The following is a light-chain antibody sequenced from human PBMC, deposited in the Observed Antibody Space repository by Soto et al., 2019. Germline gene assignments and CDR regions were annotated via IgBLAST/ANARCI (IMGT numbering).Light chain of an antibody. CDR2: WAS. CDR1: QSVLYSSNNKNY. J-gene: IGKJ1*01. V-gene: IGKV4-1*01. CDR3: QQYYSTPRT. Sequence: DIVMTQSPDTLAVSLGERATINCKSSQSVLYSSNNKNYLAWYQQKPGQPPKLLIYWASTRESGVPDRFSASGSGQEFPLTISSLQAEDVAVYYCQQYYSTPRTFGLGTKVEIK.